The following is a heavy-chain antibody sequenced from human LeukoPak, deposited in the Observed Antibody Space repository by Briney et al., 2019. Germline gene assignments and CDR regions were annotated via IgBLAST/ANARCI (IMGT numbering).Heavy chain of an antibody. Sequence: GGSLRLSCAASGLTVSSNYMTWVRQAPGKGLECVSVIYSGGSTYYTDSVKGRFTISRDNSKNTLYLQMNSLRAEDTAVYYCARDSGYDSSGYFNYWGQGTLVTVSS. CDR1: GLTVSSNY. J-gene: IGHJ4*02. CDR2: IYSGGST. D-gene: IGHD3-22*01. V-gene: IGHV3-53*01. CDR3: ARDSGYDSSGYFNY.